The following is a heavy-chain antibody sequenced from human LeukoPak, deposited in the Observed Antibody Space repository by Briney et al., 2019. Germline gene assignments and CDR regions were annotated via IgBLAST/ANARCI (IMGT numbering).Heavy chain of an antibody. CDR1: GFTFSSDS. Sequence: SGGSLRLSCAASGFTFSSDSMNWVRQAPGKGLEWVSYISSSSSTIYYADSVKGRFTISRDNAKNSLYLQMNSLRAEDTAVYYCAREGRQLERPGYMDVWGKGTTVTVSS. J-gene: IGHJ6*03. CDR2: ISSSSSTI. V-gene: IGHV3-48*01. CDR3: AREGRQLERPGYMDV. D-gene: IGHD1-1*01.